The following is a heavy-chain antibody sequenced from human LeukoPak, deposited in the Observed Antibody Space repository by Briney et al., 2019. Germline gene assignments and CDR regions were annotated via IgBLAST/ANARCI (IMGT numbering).Heavy chain of an antibody. Sequence: GGSLRLSCAASGFTFSSYAMSWVRQAPGKGLEWVSAISGSGGSTYYADSVKGRFTIPRDSSKNTLYLQMNSLRAEDTAVYYCVGGSGSKYYWGQGTLVTVSS. CDR3: VGGSGSKYY. CDR2: ISGSGGST. D-gene: IGHD3-10*01. V-gene: IGHV3-23*01. J-gene: IGHJ4*02. CDR1: GFTFSSYA.